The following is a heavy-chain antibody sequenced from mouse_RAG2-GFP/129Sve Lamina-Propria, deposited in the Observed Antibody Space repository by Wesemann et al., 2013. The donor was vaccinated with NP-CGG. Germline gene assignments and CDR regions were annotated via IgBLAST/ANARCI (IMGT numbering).Heavy chain of an antibody. CDR3: ARSGAYGNWYFDV. CDR1: GYTFTGYW. V-gene: IGHV1-9*01. CDR2: ILPGSGST. J-gene: IGHJ1*03. Sequence: QVQLQQPGAELVRPGASVKLSCKATGYTFTGYWIEWVKQRPGHGLEWIGEILPGSGSTNYNEKFKGKATFTADTSSNTAYMQLSSLTTEDSAIYYCARSGAYGNWYFDVWGTGTTVTVSS. D-gene: IGHD2-10*02.